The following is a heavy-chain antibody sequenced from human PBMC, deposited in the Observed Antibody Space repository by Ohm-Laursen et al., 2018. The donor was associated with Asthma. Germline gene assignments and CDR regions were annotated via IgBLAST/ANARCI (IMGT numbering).Heavy chain of an antibody. J-gene: IGHJ6*02. D-gene: IGHD2-2*01. CDR2: IWYDGSNK. V-gene: IGHV3-33*01. CDR3: ARDPTLYCSSTSCPYYYYYGMDV. Sequence: SLRLSCAASGFTFSSYGMHWVRQAPGKGLEWVAVIWYDGSNKYYADSVKGRFTISRDNSKNTLYLQMNSLRAEDTAVYYCARDPTLYCSSTSCPYYYYYGMDVWGQGTTVPVSS. CDR1: GFTFSSYG.